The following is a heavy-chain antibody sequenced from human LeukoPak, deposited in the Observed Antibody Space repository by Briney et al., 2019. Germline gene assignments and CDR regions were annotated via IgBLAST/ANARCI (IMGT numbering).Heavy chain of an antibody. CDR1: GGSFRGYY. CDR3: ARGAWELLKYYFDY. CDR2: INHSGST. V-gene: IGHV4-34*01. D-gene: IGHD1-26*01. J-gene: IGHJ4*02. Sequence: PSETLSLTCAVYGGSFRGYYWSWIRQPPGKGLEWIGEINHSGSTNYNPSLKSRVTISVDTSKNQFSLKLSSVTAADTAVYYCARGAWELLKYYFDYWGQGTLVTVSS.